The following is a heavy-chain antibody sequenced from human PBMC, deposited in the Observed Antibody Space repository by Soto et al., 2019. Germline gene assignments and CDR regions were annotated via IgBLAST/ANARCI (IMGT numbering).Heavy chain of an antibody. CDR2: IKSKTDGGTT. V-gene: IGHV3-15*01. CDR3: TTEPPYYDFWSGYPYALEWVDY. D-gene: IGHD3-3*01. J-gene: IGHJ4*02. CDR1: GFTFSNAW. Sequence: GGSLRLSCAASGFTFSNAWMSWVRQAPGKGLEWVGRIKSKTDGGTTDYAAPVKGRFTISRDDSKNTLYLQMNSLKTEDTAVYYCTTEPPYYDFWSGYPYALEWVDYWGQGTLVTVSS.